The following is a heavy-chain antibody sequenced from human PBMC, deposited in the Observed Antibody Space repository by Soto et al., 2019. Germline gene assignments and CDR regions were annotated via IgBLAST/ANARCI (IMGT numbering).Heavy chain of an antibody. J-gene: IGHJ5*02. V-gene: IGHV6-1*01. D-gene: IGHD2-2*01. CDR2: TYYRSKWHN. Sequence: PAQTLSLTCAISGDSVSSNSAAWNWIRQSPSRGLEWLGRTYYRSKWHNDYAVSVKSRITINPDTSKNQFSLQLNSVTPEDTAVYYCARGQYCISTSCYFWFDPWGQGTLVTVSS. CDR3: ARGQYCISTSCYFWFDP. CDR1: GDSVSSNSAA.